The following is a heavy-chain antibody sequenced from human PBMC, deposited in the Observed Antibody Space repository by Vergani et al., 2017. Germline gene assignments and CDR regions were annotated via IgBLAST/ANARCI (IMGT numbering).Heavy chain of an antibody. D-gene: IGHD6-19*01. Sequence: VQLQESGPGLVKPSETLSLTCTVSGGSISSYYWSWIRQPPGKGLEYVSAISSNGGSTYYADSVKGRFTISRDNSKNTLYLQMSSLRAEDTAVYYCVGSSGWYQGYFDYWGQGTLVTVSS. J-gene: IGHJ4*02. CDR1: GGSISSYY. CDR3: VGSSGWYQGYFDY. V-gene: IGHV3-64D*06. CDR2: ISSNGGST.